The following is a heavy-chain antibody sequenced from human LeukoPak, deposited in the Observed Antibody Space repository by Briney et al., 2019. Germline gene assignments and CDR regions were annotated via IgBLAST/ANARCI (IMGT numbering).Heavy chain of an antibody. CDR3: ARVLVRGFAGPAPNWFDP. Sequence: ASVKVSCKASGYTFTSYYMHWVGQAPGQGLEWMGVINPSGGSTSYAQKFEGRFTMTRDTSTSTVYMELSSLRCEDTAIYYGARVLVRGFAGPAPNWFDPWGQGTLVIVSS. CDR2: INPSGGST. J-gene: IGHJ5*02. D-gene: IGHD3-10*01. CDR1: GYTFTSYY. V-gene: IGHV1-46*01.